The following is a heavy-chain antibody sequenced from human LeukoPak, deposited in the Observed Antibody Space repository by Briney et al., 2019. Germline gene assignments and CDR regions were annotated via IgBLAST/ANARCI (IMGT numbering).Heavy chain of an antibody. Sequence: GGSLRLSCAASGFTYSSYWMSWVRQAPGKGLEGVANIKQDGSEKYYVDSVKGRFTISRDNAKNSLYLQMNSLRAEDTAVYYCARDYSSSPGGFDYWGQGTLVTVSS. V-gene: IGHV3-7*01. D-gene: IGHD6-6*01. CDR1: GFTYSSYW. J-gene: IGHJ4*02. CDR2: IKQDGSEK. CDR3: ARDYSSSPGGFDY.